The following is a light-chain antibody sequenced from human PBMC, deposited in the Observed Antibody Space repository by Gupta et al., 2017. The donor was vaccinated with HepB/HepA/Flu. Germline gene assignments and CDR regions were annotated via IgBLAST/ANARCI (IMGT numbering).Light chain of an antibody. CDR3: QSYDNSLSGRVV. J-gene: IGLJ2*01. CDR2: NNI. Sequence: QSVLTQPPSVSGAPGQRVTISCTGSSPTIGAGYDVDWYQQLPGTAPKLLIYNNINRPSGVPDRFSGSKSDTSASLAITGLQAEDEADYYCQSYDNSLSGRVVFGGGTKLTVL. CDR1: SPTIGAGYD. V-gene: IGLV1-40*01.